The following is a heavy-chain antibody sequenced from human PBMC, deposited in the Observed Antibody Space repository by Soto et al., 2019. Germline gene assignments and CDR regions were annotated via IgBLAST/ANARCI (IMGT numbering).Heavy chain of an antibody. CDR1: GYTFTGYY. D-gene: IGHD6-13*01. Sequence: QVQLVQSGAEVKKPGASVKVSCKASGYTFTGYYMHWVRQAPGQGLEWMGWINPTSGGTNYAQKFQGRVTMTRDTSISTAYMELSRLRSDDTAVYYCARVYGSSWYVDYWGQGTLVTVSS. V-gene: IGHV1-2*02. CDR3: ARVYGSSWYVDY. J-gene: IGHJ4*02. CDR2: INPTSGGT.